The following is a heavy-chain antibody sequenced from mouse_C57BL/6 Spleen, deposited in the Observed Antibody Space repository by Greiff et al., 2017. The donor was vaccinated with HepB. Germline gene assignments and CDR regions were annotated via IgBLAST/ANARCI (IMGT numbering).Heavy chain of an antibody. D-gene: IGHD1-1*01. V-gene: IGHV1-19*01. CDR2: INPYNGGT. J-gene: IGHJ1*03. CDR1: GYTFTDYY. Sequence: VQLKESGPVLVKPGASVKMSCKASGYTFTDYYMNWVKQSHGKSLEWIGVINPYNGGTSYNQKFKGKATLTVDKSSSTAYMELNSLTSEDSAVYHCARSTTVVAGDFDVWGTGTTVTVSS. CDR3: ARSTTVVAGDFDV.